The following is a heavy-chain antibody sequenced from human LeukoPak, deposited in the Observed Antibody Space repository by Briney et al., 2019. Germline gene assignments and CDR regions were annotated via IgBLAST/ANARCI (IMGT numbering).Heavy chain of an antibody. Sequence: PSETLSLTCTVSGGSISSYYWSWIRQPPGKGLEWIGYIYYSGSTNYNPSLKSRVTTSVDTSKNQFSLKLSSVTAADTAVYYCAREGIAAAGVTLDYYYGMDVWGKGTTVTVSS. CDR3: AREGIAAAGVTLDYYYGMDV. CDR2: IYYSGST. V-gene: IGHV4-59*01. J-gene: IGHJ6*04. D-gene: IGHD6-13*01. CDR1: GGSISSYY.